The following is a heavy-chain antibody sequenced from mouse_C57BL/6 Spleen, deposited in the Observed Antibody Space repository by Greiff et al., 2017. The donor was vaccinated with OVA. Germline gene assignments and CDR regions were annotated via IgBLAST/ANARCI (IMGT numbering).Heavy chain of an antibody. CDR3: ARPEYYGSLDY. D-gene: IGHD1-1*01. CDR1: GFTFSDYG. CDR2: ISSGSSTI. J-gene: IGHJ2*01. V-gene: IGHV5-17*01. Sequence: DVMLVESGGGLVKPGGSLKLSCAASGFTFSDYGMHCVRQAPEKGLEWVAYISSGSSTIYYADTVKGRFTISRDNAKNTLFLQMTRLRSEETAMYYCARPEYYGSLDYWGKGTTLTGSS.